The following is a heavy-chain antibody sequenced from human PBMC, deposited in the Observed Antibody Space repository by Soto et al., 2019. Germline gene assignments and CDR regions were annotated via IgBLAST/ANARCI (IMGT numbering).Heavy chain of an antibody. D-gene: IGHD2-8*01. CDR2: ISSDGSNK. CDR1: GFTFSSYG. CDR3: AKVIFYLWSPYYVDL. J-gene: IGHJ4*02. Sequence: LRLSCAASGFTFSSYGIHWVRQAPGKGLEWVAVISSDGSNKYYGDSVKGRFTISRDNSKNTLFLQMDSLRDEDTALYYCAKVIFYLWSPYYVDLWGTGCLGTV. V-gene: IGHV3-30*18.